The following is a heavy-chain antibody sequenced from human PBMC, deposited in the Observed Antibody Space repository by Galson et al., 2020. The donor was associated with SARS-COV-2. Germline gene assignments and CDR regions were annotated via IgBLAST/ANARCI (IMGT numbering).Heavy chain of an antibody. CDR2: ISDDGSNK. J-gene: IGHJ3*02. Sequence: GGSLRPSWAASGFTFSSYAMHWVRPAPGKGREWVAVISDDGSNKYYADSVKGRLTISRDNSKNTLYLQMNSLRAEDTAVYYCARPYGSGSYYNPHDAFDIWGQGTMVTVSS. CDR3: ARPYGSGSYYNPHDAFDI. D-gene: IGHD3-10*01. V-gene: IGHV3-30*01. CDR1: GFTFSSYA.